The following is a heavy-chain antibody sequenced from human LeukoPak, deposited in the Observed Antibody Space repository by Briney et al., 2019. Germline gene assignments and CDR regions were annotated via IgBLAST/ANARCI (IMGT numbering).Heavy chain of an antibody. V-gene: IGHV3-53*01. CDR2: IYSSGST. D-gene: IGHD6-19*01. CDR1: AFTASSNY. CDR3: ARGSYSSGCLLA. J-gene: IGHJ4*02. Sequence: PAWSLRLSSAASAFTASSNYMSCVRQAPRPGREWVSVIYSSGSTYYADSVKGRFTISRDNSNNTLYLQMHSLRAEDTAVYYCARGSYSSGCLLAWGQGTLVTVSS.